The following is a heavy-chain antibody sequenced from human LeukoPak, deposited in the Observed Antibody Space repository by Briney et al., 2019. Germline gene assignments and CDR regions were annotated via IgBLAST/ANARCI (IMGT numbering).Heavy chain of an antibody. D-gene: IGHD3-10*01. V-gene: IGHV3-7*01. CDR2: IKQDGSEK. CDR3: ARGGIWFGELSGHY. Sequence: GGPLRLSCAASGYTFSSYWMRWVRRAPGRGLEWVANIKQDGSEKYYVDSVKGRFTISRDNAKNSLYLQMNSLRAEDTAVYYCARGGIWFGELSGHYWGQGTLVTVSS. J-gene: IGHJ4*02. CDR1: GYTFSSYW.